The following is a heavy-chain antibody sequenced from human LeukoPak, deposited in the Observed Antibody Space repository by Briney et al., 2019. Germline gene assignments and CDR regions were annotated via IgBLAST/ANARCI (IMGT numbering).Heavy chain of an antibody. Sequence: GGSLRLSCAAYGFSFSTYGMHWVHQAAGKRLESVAVIWYDGSHQYYADSVKGRFTISRDMSSNTLYLQMNNLRVDDTALYYCARDLGLRYGSGAYRFDPWGQGTQVIVSS. CDR2: IWYDGSHQ. V-gene: IGHV3-33*08. CDR3: ARDLGLRYGSGAYRFDP. D-gene: IGHD3-10*01. CDR1: GFSFSTYG. J-gene: IGHJ5*02.